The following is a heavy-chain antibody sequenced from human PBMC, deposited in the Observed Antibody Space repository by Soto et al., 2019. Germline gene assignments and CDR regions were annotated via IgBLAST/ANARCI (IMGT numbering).Heavy chain of an antibody. CDR3: SRDWHGDPYS. D-gene: IGHD4-17*01. CDR1: GYTFTSYG. Sequence: QVQLVQSGAAVKKPGASVKVSCKASGYTFTSYGIIWVRQAPGQGLEWMGWSSAYNGNTNYAQKLQVRGTMTTDTSTSTAYMELRSLRADDAAVYSCSRDWHGDPYSWGQGTLVTVSS. CDR2: SSAYNGNT. J-gene: IGHJ4*02. V-gene: IGHV1-18*01.